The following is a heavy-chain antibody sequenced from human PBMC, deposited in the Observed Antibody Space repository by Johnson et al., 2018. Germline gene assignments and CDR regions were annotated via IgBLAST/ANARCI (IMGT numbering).Heavy chain of an antibody. CDR1: GFTFSDFV. Sequence: EVQLVQSGGGVVQPGRSLRLSCAASGFTFSDFVMHWVRQGPGKTLEYVSAISNDGHATYYADSVQGRFTISRHNSKNTLYLQMGSLRAEDMAVYYCVRDNAVETPTSNDYYMDVWGRGTTVTVSS. D-gene: IGHD5-18*01. V-gene: IGHV3-64*07. J-gene: IGHJ6*03. CDR2: ISNDGHAT. CDR3: VRDNAVETPTSNDYYMDV.